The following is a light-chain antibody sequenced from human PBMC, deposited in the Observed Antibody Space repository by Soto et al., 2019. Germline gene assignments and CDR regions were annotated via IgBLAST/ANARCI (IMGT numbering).Light chain of an antibody. V-gene: IGLV1-47*01. J-gene: IGLJ1*01. CDR3: VAWDDSMSGYV. Sequence: QSVLTQAPSASGTPGQRVIISCSGSSSNIGRDYVSWYQQLPGMAPKLLIYKNNQRPSGVPDRFSGSKSGTSASLAISGLRSEDEADYYCVAWDDSMSGYVLGTGTKVTVL. CDR1: SSNIGRDY. CDR2: KNN.